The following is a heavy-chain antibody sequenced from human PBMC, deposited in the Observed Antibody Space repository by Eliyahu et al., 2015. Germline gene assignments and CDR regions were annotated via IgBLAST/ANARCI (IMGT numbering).Heavy chain of an antibody. CDR1: GFTFARAW. CDR3: STPTVAGRDY. Sequence: EVQLVESGGGLVKPGGSLSLSCAVSGFTFARAWXNWVRQAPGKGLEGVGXIKSRTYGETTDYAAPVEGRFTISRDDSKNMLFLEMYSLSTEDTAVYYCSTPTVAGRDYWGQGTLVTVSS. CDR2: IKSRTYGETT. D-gene: IGHD6-19*01. J-gene: IGHJ4*02. V-gene: IGHV3-15*01.